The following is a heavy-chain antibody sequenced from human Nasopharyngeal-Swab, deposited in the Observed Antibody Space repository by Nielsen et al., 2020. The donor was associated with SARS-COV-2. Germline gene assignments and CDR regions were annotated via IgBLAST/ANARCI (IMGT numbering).Heavy chain of an antibody. CDR1: GFTFSSYS. V-gene: IGHV3-21*01. CDR3: ARGSSSSFWYFDL. J-gene: IGHJ2*01. Sequence: GESLKISCAASGFTFSSYSMNWVRQPPGKGLEWVSSISSSSSYIYYADSVKGRFTISRDNAKNSLYLQMNSLRAEDTAVYYCARGSSSSFWYFDLWGRGTLVTVSS. CDR2: ISSSSSYI. D-gene: IGHD6-6*01.